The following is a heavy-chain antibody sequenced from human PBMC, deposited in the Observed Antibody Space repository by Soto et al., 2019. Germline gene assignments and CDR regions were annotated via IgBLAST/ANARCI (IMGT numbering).Heavy chain of an antibody. V-gene: IGHV3-23*01. D-gene: IGHD3-10*01. J-gene: IGHJ4*02. CDR1: GFTFSSYW. Sequence: PGGSLRLSCVASGFTFSSYWMSWVRQAPGKGLEWVSGFRTGGDDGTTYYADSVKGRFTISRDNSKNTLFLQMNSLRAEDTAIYYCAKKVNSGPGSQYFDYWGQGTLVTVSS. CDR3: AKKVNSGPGSQYFDY. CDR2: FRTGGDDGTT.